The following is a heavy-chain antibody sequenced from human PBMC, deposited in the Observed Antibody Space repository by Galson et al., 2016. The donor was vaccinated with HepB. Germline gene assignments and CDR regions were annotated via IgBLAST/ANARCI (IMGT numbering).Heavy chain of an antibody. CDR1: GFTFGSFA. CDR2: ISGSGGNT. V-gene: IGHV3-23*01. Sequence: SLRLSCAASGFTFGSFAMSWVRQAPGKGLEWVSSISGSGGNTYYADSVKGRFTISRDNFKHTLDLQMNSLRAEDTAVYYCAKDLKLGTPYYFHYWGRGTLVTASS. J-gene: IGHJ4*02. D-gene: IGHD3-16*01. CDR3: AKDLKLGTPYYFHY.